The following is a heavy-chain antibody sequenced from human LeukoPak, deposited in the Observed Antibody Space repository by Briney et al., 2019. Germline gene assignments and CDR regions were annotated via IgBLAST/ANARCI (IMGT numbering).Heavy chain of an antibody. CDR2: ISHSGST. Sequence: SETLSLTCAVYGGSFSGYFGGWIRQPPGKGLEYIGDISHSGSTNYTPSLKSRVTVSVDTSKNQFSLKLSSVTAADTAVYYCAREPDRIRFDSWGQGTLVTVSS. CDR3: AREPDRIRFDS. D-gene: IGHD1-14*01. V-gene: IGHV4-34*01. CDR1: GGSFSGYF. J-gene: IGHJ5*01.